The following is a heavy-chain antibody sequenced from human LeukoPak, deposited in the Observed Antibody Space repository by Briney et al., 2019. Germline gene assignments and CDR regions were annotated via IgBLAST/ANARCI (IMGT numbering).Heavy chain of an antibody. CDR2: ISYDGSNK. D-gene: IGHD6-6*01. Sequence: GGSPRLSCAASGFTFSSYGMHWVRQAPGKGLEWVAVISYDGSNKYYADSVKGRFTISRDNSKNTLYLQMNSLRAEDTAVYYCAKALEYSISLFDYWGQGTLVTVSS. J-gene: IGHJ4*02. CDR3: AKALEYSISLFDY. CDR1: GFTFSSYG. V-gene: IGHV3-30*18.